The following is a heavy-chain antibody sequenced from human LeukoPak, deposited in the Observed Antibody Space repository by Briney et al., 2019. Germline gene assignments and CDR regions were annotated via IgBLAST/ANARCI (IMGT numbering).Heavy chain of an antibody. D-gene: IGHD3-10*01. CDR1: GFTFSSYA. CDR3: AKERDIINDWYGEFDY. J-gene: IGHJ4*02. CDR2: ISSTGSRT. Sequence: GGSLRLSCAASGFTFSSYAMHWVRQAPGEGLEWVSSISSTGSRTFYADSVKGRFTISRDNSKNTLYLQLSSLTAEDMAIYYCAKERDIINDWYGEFDYWGQGTLVTVSS. V-gene: IGHV3-23*01.